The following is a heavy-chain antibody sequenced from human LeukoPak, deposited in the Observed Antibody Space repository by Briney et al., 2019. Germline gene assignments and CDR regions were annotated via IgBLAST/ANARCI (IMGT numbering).Heavy chain of an antibody. CDR3: ARDPALYYYDSSGYSDY. J-gene: IGHJ4*02. D-gene: IGHD3-22*01. CDR2: ISAYNGNT. CDR1: GYTFTSYG. V-gene: IGHV1-18*01. Sequence: ASVKVSCKASGYTFTSYGISWVRQAPGQGLEWMGRISAYNGNTNYAQKLQGRVTMTTDTSTSTAYMELRSLRSDDTAVYYCARDPALYYYDSSGYSDYWGQGTLVTVSS.